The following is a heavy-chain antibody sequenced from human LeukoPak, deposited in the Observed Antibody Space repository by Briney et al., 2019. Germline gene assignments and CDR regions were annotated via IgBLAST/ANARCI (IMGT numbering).Heavy chain of an antibody. D-gene: IGHD3-10*01. J-gene: IGHJ4*02. CDR1: GYTFTGYY. V-gene: IGHV1-2*02. CDR2: INPNSGGT. CDR3: AKGGVVQGVHDY. Sequence: ASVKVSCKASGYTFTGYYMHWVRQAPGQGLEWMGWINPNSGGTNYAQKLLGRVTMTRDASIRTAYMELERLRSDDTAVYYCAKGGVVQGVHDYWGQGTLVTVSS.